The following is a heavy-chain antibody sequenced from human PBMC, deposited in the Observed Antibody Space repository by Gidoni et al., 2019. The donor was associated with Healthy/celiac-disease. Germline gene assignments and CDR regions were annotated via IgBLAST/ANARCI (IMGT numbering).Heavy chain of an antibody. Sequence: EVQLLASGGGLVQPGGSLCLSCSASGSPFSRYAMRWVRQAPGKGMEWVSAISCSGGSTYYADAVKGRFTISRDNSKNTLYLQMNSLRAEDTAVYYCAKGSIAAAGRFDYWGQGTLVTVSS. D-gene: IGHD6-13*01. CDR1: GSPFSRYA. J-gene: IGHJ4*02. CDR2: ISCSGGST. CDR3: AKGSIAAAGRFDY. V-gene: IGHV3-23*01.